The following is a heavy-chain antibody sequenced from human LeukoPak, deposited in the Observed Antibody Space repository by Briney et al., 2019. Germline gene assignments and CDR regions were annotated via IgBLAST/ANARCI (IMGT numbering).Heavy chain of an antibody. J-gene: IGHJ4*02. V-gene: IGHV1-46*01. CDR2: IYPRDGST. Sequence: GASVKVSCKASGYTFTSNYIHWVRQAPGQGLEWMGMIYPRDGSTSYAQKFQGGVTVTRDTSTSTVHMELSGLRPEDTAVYYRARDQEGFDYWGQGTLVTVSS. CDR1: GYTFTSNY. CDR3: ARDQEGFDY.